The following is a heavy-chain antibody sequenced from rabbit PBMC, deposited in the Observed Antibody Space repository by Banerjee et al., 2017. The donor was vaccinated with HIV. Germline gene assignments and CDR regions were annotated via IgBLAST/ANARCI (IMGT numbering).Heavy chain of an antibody. CDR1: GFDLSSYYV. CDR2: INTSSGNT. V-gene: IGHV1S43*01. D-gene: IGHD2-1*01. CDR3: ARYRHDYGVALDL. J-gene: IGHJ4*01. Sequence: QQQLEESGGDLVKPEGSLTLTCTASGFDLSSYYVMCWVRQAPGKGLEWIACINTSSGNTVYANWANGRFTISSDNAQNTVDLQMNSLTAADTATYFCARYRHDYGVALDLWGPGTLVTVS.